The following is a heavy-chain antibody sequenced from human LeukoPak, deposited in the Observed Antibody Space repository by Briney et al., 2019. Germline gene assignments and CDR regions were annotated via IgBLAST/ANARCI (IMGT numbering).Heavy chain of an antibody. D-gene: IGHD2-2*01. Sequence: SETLSLTCAVYGGSLSGYYWSWIRQPPGKGLEWIGEINHSGSTNYNPSLKSRVTISVDTSKNQFSLKLSSVTAADTAVYYCARVHQPPLGYCSSTSCYCRFDPWGQGTLVTVSS. J-gene: IGHJ5*02. CDR3: ARVHQPPLGYCSSTSCYCRFDP. CDR1: GGSLSGYY. CDR2: INHSGST. V-gene: IGHV4-34*01.